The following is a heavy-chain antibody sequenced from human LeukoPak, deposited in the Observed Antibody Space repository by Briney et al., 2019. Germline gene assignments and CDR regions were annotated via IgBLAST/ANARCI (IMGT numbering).Heavy chain of an antibody. D-gene: IGHD1-14*01. CDR2: IYYSGNT. J-gene: IGHJ4*02. CDR3: ARQRDNALSYFDY. V-gene: IGHV4-59*08. CDR1: GGSISSYY. Sequence: TSETLSLTCNVSGGSISSYYWSWIRQPPGKGLGWIGYIYYSGNTNYNPSLKSRVTISADTSKNQFSLKLSSVTAADTAMYYCARQRDNALSYFDYWGQGTLVTVSS.